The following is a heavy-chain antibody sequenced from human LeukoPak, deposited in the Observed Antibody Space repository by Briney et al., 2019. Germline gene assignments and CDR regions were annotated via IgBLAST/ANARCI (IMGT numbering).Heavy chain of an antibody. V-gene: IGHV3-53*01. Sequence: GGSLRLSCAASGFTVSSNYMSWVRQAPGKGLEWVSVIYSGGRTYYADSVKGRFTISRDNSKNTLYLQMNSLRAEDTAMYYCSRDSNIAVALDNWGQGTLVTVSS. CDR3: SRDSNIAVALDN. CDR1: GFTVSSNY. D-gene: IGHD6-19*01. CDR2: IYSGGRT. J-gene: IGHJ4*02.